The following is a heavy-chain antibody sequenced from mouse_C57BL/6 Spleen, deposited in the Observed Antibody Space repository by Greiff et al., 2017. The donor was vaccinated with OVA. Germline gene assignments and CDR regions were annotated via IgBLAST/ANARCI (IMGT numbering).Heavy chain of an antibody. Sequence: VQLQQSGAELMKPGASVKLSCKATGYTFTGYWIEWVKQRPGHGLEWIGEILPGSGSTHYNEKFKGKATFTADTSSSTAYMQLSSLTTEDSAVYYCAREGALDGYFFAYWGQGTLVTVSA. CDR3: AREGALDGYFFAY. CDR1: GYTFTGYW. V-gene: IGHV1-9*01. D-gene: IGHD2-3*01. CDR2: ILPGSGST. J-gene: IGHJ3*01.